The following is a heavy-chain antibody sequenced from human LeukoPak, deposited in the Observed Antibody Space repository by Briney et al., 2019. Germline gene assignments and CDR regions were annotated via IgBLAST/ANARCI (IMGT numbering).Heavy chain of an antibody. V-gene: IGHV3-48*03. Sequence: GGSLRLSCAASGFIFSSYEMNWVRQAPGQGLEWVSYIGSSGRTIYYADSLKGRFTISRDNTENTLYLQMNSLRAEDTAVYYCARGARYCSGGSCSDYWGQGTLVTVSS. CDR3: ARGARYCSGGSCSDY. CDR1: GFIFSSYE. J-gene: IGHJ4*02. CDR2: IGSSGRTI. D-gene: IGHD2-15*01.